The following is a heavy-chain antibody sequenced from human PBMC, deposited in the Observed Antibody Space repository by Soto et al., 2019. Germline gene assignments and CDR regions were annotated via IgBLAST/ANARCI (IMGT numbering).Heavy chain of an antibody. CDR1: GGTFSSYA. CDR2: IIPIFGTA. J-gene: IGHJ3*02. Sequence: SVKVSCKASGGTFSSYAISWVRQAPGQGLEWMGGIIPIFGTANYAQKFQGRVTITADESTSTAYMELSSLRSEDTAVYYCARDYYGSGSPDAFDIWGQGTMVTVSS. V-gene: IGHV1-69*13. D-gene: IGHD3-10*01. CDR3: ARDYYGSGSPDAFDI.